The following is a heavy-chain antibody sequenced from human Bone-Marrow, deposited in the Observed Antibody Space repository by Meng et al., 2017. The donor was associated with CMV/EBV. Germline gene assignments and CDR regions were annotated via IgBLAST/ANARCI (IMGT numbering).Heavy chain of an antibody. Sequence: GESLKISCAASGFRFSSFPTHWVRQAPGKGLEWVALISDDGRNKWYADSVKGRFTISRDNSKNTVSLQMNSLRAEDTAVYYCAKSHATYYYDSSAASHFDYWGQGTLVTVSS. V-gene: IGHV3-30-3*02. CDR3: AKSHATYYYDSSAASHFDY. CDR1: GFRFSSFP. J-gene: IGHJ4*02. CDR2: ISDDGRNK. D-gene: IGHD3-22*01.